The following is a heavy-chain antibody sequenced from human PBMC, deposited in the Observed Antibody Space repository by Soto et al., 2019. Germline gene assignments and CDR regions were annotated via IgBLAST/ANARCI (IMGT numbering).Heavy chain of an antibody. J-gene: IGHJ4*02. D-gene: IGHD6-13*01. CDR2: ISWDGGST. CDR1: GFTFDDYT. CDR3: AKDMVAAAGTGDLGNFDY. V-gene: IGHV3-43*01. Sequence: GGSLRLSCAASGFTFDDYTMHWVRQAPGKGLEWVSLISWDGGSTYYADSVKGRFTISRDNSKNSLYLQMNSLRTEDTALYYCAKDMVAAAGTGDLGNFDYWGQGTLVTVSS.